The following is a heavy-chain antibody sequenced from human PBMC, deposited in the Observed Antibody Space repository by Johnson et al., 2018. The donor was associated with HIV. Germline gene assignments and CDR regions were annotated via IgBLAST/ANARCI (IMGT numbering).Heavy chain of an antibody. V-gene: IGHV3-23*04. CDR1: GFTFDNFA. D-gene: IGHD3-3*01. CDR2: VTGTGGDT. Sequence: EMHLVESGGGLVQPGGSLRLSCAVSGFTFDNFAMHWVRQAPGKGLEWVSGVTGTGGDTSYADSVKGRFTISRDNSKNTLYLQMNSLRPEDTSVYYCARDSGPSDFWSGYRLVVAFNIWGQGTMVTVSS. CDR3: ARDSGPSDFWSGYRLVVAFNI. J-gene: IGHJ3*02.